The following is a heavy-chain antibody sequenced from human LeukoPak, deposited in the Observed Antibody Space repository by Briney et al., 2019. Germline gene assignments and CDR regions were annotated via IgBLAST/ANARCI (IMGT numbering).Heavy chain of an antibody. Sequence: GASVKVSCKASGGTFSSYAISWVRQAPGQGLEWMGWINPNSGGTNYAQKFQGRVTMTRDTSISTAYMELSRLRSDDTAVYYCAQWELLLGYWGQGTLVTVSS. J-gene: IGHJ4*02. V-gene: IGHV1-2*02. CDR3: AQWELLLGY. CDR1: GGTFSSYA. D-gene: IGHD1-26*01. CDR2: INPNSGGT.